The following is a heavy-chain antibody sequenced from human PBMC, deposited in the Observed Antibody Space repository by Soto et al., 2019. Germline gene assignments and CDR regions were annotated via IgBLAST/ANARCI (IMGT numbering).Heavy chain of an antibody. J-gene: IGHJ4*02. CDR3: AKEMARGSPRTYFDY. V-gene: IGHV3-23*01. D-gene: IGHD2-8*01. CDR1: GFTFSSYA. CDR2: ISGSGGST. Sequence: PGRSLSLSCAASGFTFSSYAMSWVRQAPGKGLEWVSAISGSGGSTYYADSVKGRFTISRDNSKNTLYLQMNSLRAEDTAVYYCAKEMARGSPRTYFDYWGQGTLVTVSS.